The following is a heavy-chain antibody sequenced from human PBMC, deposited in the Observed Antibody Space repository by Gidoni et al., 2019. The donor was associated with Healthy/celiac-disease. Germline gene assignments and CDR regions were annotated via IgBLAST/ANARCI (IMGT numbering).Heavy chain of an antibody. CDR3: ARGVEGSGPRYYFDY. CDR2: INPNSCGT. J-gene: IGHJ4*02. CDR1: GYTFTGYY. Sequence: QVQLVQSGAEVKKPGASVKVSCKAYGYTFTGYYMHWVRQAPGQGLEWMGWINPNSCGTNYAQKFQGWVTMTRDTSISTAYMELSRLRSDDTAVYYCARGVEGSGPRYYFDYWGQGTLVTVSS. D-gene: IGHD6-19*01. V-gene: IGHV1-2*04.